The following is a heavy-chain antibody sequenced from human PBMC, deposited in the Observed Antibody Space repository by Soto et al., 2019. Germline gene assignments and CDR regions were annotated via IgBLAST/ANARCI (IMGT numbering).Heavy chain of an antibody. CDR3: AKDRYSSGYFRRYDAFDI. D-gene: IGHD3-22*01. Sequence: QVQLVESGGGVVQPGRSLRLSCAASGFTFSSYGMHWVRQAPGKGLEWVAVISYDGSNKYYADSVKGRFTISRDNSKNTLYLQMNSLRAEDTAVYYCAKDRYSSGYFRRYDAFDIWGQGTMVTVSS. CDR2: ISYDGSNK. J-gene: IGHJ3*02. CDR1: GFTFSSYG. V-gene: IGHV3-30*18.